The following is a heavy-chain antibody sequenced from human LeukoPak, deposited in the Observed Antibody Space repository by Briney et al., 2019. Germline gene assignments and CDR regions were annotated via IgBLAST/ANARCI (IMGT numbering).Heavy chain of an antibody. CDR1: GFTFSTYG. CDR3: AKDGPLLWFGPTDA. D-gene: IGHD3-10*01. J-gene: IGHJ5*02. V-gene: IGHV3-23*01. Sequence: PGGSLRLSCVASGFTFSTYGMSWVRQAPGKGLELVAAVSSTGSGTHYPDSLKGRFIISRDNSQNTVFLQMSSLRPEDTAFYFCAKDGPLLWFGPTDAWGQGILVTVSS. CDR2: VSSTGSGT.